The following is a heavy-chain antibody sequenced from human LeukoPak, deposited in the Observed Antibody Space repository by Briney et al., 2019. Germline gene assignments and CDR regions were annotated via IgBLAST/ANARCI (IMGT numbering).Heavy chain of an antibody. D-gene: IGHD6-13*01. CDR1: GFPFSTFS. CDR2: ISYDGANT. J-gene: IGHJ5*02. Sequence: GGSLRLSCAASGFPFSTFSMHWVRQAPGKGLEWVAVISYDGANTYYADSVKGRFTVSGDNSKNTLYLQMNSLRPDDTALYFCARTSSWSGGHIRDNWFDPWGQGTLVTVSS. V-gene: IGHV3-30-3*02. CDR3: ARTSSWSGGHIRDNWFDP.